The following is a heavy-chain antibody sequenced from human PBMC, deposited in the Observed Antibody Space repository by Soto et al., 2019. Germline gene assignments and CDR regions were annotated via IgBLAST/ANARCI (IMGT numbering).Heavy chain of an antibody. CDR2: IYWNDDK. CDR3: AHRHPTAFDY. Sequence: SGPTLVNPTQTLTLTCTFSGFSHSTDEVGVGWIRQPPGKALEWLGIIYWNDDKRYSPSLKSRLTITKDTSKNQVVLIMTNMDPVDTATYYCAHRHPTAFDYWGPGTLVTVSS. J-gene: IGHJ4*02. CDR1: GFSHSTDEVG. V-gene: IGHV2-5*01. D-gene: IGHD5-18*01.